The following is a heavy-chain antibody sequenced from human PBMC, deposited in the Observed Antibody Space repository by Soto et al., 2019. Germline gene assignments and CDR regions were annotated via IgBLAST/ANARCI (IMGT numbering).Heavy chain of an antibody. CDR3: ARSVAHVLRFLEWPLDYYGMDV. CDR2: INAGNGNT. J-gene: IGHJ6*02. V-gene: IGHV1-3*01. D-gene: IGHD3-3*01. Sequence: GASVKVSCKASGYTFTSYAMHWVRQAPGQRLEWMGWINAGNGNTKYSQKFQGRVTITRDTSASTAYMELSSLRSEDTAVYYCARSVAHVLRFLEWPLDYYGMDVWGQGTTVTVSS. CDR1: GYTFTSYA.